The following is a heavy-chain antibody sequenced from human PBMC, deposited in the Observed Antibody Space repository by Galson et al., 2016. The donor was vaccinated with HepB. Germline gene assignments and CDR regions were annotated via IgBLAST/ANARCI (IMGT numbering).Heavy chain of an antibody. CDR2: INPRSGVT. CDR3: ATVIHAFDI. D-gene: IGHD3-16*02. Sequence: SVKVSCKASGHTLTAYFMHWVRQAPGQGLEWMGWINPRSGVTSYAQKFQGRVTVTRDTSTSTAYMELNRLTSDDTAVYYCATVIHAFDIWGQGTMVTVSS. V-gene: IGHV1-2*02. CDR1: GHTLTAYF. J-gene: IGHJ3*02.